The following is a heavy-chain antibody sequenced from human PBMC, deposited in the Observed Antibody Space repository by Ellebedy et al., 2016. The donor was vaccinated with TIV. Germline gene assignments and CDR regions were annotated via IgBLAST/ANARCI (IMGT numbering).Heavy chain of an antibody. CDR3: ARSGVVAIPY. CDR2: IYYSGST. CDR1: GGSISSGGYY. V-gene: IGHV4-39*01. Sequence: MPSETLSLTCTVSGGSISSGGYYWGWIRQPPGKGLEWIGSIYYSGSTYYNPSLKSRVTISLDTSKNQFSLKLSSVTAADTAVYYCARSGVVAIPYWGQGTLVTVSS. J-gene: IGHJ4*02. D-gene: IGHD3-22*01.